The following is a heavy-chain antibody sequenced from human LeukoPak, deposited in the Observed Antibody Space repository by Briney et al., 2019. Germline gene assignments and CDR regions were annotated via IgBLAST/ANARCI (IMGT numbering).Heavy chain of an antibody. CDR3: ALLDSFDY. CDR2: ISYDGSNK. J-gene: IGHJ4*02. CDR1: EFTFSSYA. V-gene: IGHV3-30-3*01. D-gene: IGHD2-21*01. Sequence: PGGSLRLSCAASEFTFSSYAMHWVRQAPGKGLEWVAVISYDGSNKYYADSVKGRFTISRDNSKNTLYLQMNSLRAEDTAVYYCALLDSFDYWGQGTLVTVSS.